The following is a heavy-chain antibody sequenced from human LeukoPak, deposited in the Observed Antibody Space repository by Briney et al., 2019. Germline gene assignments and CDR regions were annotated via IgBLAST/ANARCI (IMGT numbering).Heavy chain of an antibody. CDR3: ARSDSESLPLDY. V-gene: IGHV4-59*10. CDR1: GGSFSGYY. J-gene: IGHJ4*02. CDR2: IYSSGSA. Sequence: SETLSLTCAVYGGSFSGYYWSWIRQPAGKGLEWIGRIYSSGSANYNPSLNSRVTMSVDTSKNQFSLRLSSVTAADTAVYYCARSDSESLPLDYWGQGTLVSVSS. D-gene: IGHD1-26*01.